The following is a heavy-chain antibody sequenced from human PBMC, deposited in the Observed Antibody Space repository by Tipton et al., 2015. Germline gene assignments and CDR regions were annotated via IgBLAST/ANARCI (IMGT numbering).Heavy chain of an antibody. CDR3: AKTHGAYDWYLDH. D-gene: IGHD5-12*01. CDR2: VHYTGSS. Sequence: TLSLTCTVSGDSINSEDYSWGWLRQPPGKGLEWLGNVHYTGSSYSNPSVQGRVTISIDTSKNHFSLKLRSVTAADTAVYFCAKTHGAYDWYLDHWGQGTLVTVSS. V-gene: IGHV4-39*02. CDR1: GDSINSEDYS. J-gene: IGHJ4*02.